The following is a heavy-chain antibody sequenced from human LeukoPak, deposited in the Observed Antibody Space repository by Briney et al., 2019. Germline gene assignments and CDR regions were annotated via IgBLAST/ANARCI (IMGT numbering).Heavy chain of an antibody. Sequence: SETLSLTCTVSGGSISGHYWSWIRQPPGKGLEWIGYIYSSGSTNYNPSLKSRITMSLDTSKNQFSLKLSSVTAADTAVYYCARASVGASINYWGQGTLVTVSS. J-gene: IGHJ4*02. CDR3: ARASVGASINY. D-gene: IGHD1-26*01. CDR1: GGSISGHY. CDR2: IYSSGST. V-gene: IGHV4-59*11.